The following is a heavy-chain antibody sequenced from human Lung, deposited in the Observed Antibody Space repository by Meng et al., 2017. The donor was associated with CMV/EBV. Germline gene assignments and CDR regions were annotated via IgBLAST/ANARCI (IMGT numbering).Heavy chain of an antibody. CDR3: ARDVPRAGGAGSQFDF. CDR2: VVPLFGTA. Sequence: SVKVSCKTSGNVFSTFAVSWLRQAPGQGLEWMGCVVPLFGTANYAQKFQGRVTITADASTTTAYMELRSLKSEDTAIYFCARDVPRAGGAGSQFDFWGQGXLVTVSS. V-gene: IGHV1-69*13. CDR1: GNVFSTFA. J-gene: IGHJ4*02. D-gene: IGHD6-13*01.